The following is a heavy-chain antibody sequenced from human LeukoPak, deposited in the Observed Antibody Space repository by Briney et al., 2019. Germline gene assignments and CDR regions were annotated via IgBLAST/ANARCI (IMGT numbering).Heavy chain of an antibody. CDR3: IVFGDSNH. D-gene: IGHD4-17*01. V-gene: IGHV3-23*01. Sequence: PGGSLRLSCAASGFTFSNYAMSWVRQAPGKGLEWVSGITGSGGSTNYADSVKGRFIISRDNSKNTLYLQMNSLRAEDTAVYYCIVFGDSNHWGQGTLVTVSS. J-gene: IGHJ5*02. CDR1: GFTFSNYA. CDR2: ITGSGGST.